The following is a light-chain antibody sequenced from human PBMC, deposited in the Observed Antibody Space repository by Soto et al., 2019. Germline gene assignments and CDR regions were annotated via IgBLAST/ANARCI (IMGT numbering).Light chain of an antibody. CDR2: EDN. CDR3: PSYDSSIWV. J-gene: IGLJ3*02. CDR1: SGSIASNY. Sequence: NFMLTQPHSVSESPGKTVTISCTRSSGSIASNYVQWYQQRPGSFPTTVIYEDNQRPSGVPDRFSGSIDGSSNSASLTISGLKTEDEADYYCPSYDSSIWVFGGGTKLTVL. V-gene: IGLV6-57*01.